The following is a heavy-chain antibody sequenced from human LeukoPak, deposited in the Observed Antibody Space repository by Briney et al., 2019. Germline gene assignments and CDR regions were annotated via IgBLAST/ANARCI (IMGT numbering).Heavy chain of an antibody. CDR2: IYHSGST. CDR3: ARSATWFGEFDP. CDR1: GGSISSSNW. J-gene: IGHJ5*02. D-gene: IGHD3-10*01. Sequence: SETLSLTCAVSGGSISSSNWWSWVRQPPGKGLEWIGEIYHSGSTNYNPSLKSRVTISVDTSKNQFSLKLSSVTAADTAVYYCARSATWFGEFDPWGQGTLVTVSA. V-gene: IGHV4-4*02.